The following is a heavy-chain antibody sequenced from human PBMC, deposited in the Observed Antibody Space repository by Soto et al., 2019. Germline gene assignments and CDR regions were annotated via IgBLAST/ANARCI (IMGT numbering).Heavy chain of an antibody. CDR1: GGSFSGYY. CDR2: INHSGTT. D-gene: IGHD2-15*01. V-gene: IGHV4-34*01. J-gene: IGHJ2*01. CDR3: AREPSFPLVVGHFYWYFDL. Sequence: QVQLQQWGAGLLKPSETLSLTCAVYGGSFSGYYWSWIRQPPGKGLEWIGEINHSGTTNYNPSLKSRDTISVDTSTNQFSLKLSSVTAADTAVYYCAREPSFPLVVGHFYWYFDLWGRGTLVTVSS.